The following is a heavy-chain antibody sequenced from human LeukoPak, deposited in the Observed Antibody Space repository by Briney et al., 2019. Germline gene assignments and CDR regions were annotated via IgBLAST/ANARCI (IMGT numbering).Heavy chain of an antibody. D-gene: IGHD2-2*01. V-gene: IGHV3-74*01. CDR3: VRDYQFIQEV. CDR1: GFTFSNYW. J-gene: IGHJ6*02. CDR2: ISTDGKST. Sequence: GGSLRLSCVASGFTFSNYWMLWVRQAPGKGLMWVSLISTDGKSTRYAESVKGRFTISRDNAKNTLYLQMDILRVEDTALYFCVRDYQFIQEVWGQGTTVTVSS.